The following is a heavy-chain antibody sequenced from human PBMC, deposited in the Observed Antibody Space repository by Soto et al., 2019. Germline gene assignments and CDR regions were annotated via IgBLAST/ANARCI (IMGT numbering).Heavy chain of an antibody. D-gene: IGHD2-2*01. CDR2: INPSGGST. CDR3: ARTVPAANLHTFDY. Sequence: ASVKVSCTASGYTFTSYYMHWVRQAPGQGLEWMGIINPSGGSTSYAQKFRGKVTMTRDTSTSTVYMELSSLRSEDTAVYYCARTVPAANLHTFDYWGQGTLVTVSS. J-gene: IGHJ4*02. CDR1: GYTFTSYY. V-gene: IGHV1-46*03.